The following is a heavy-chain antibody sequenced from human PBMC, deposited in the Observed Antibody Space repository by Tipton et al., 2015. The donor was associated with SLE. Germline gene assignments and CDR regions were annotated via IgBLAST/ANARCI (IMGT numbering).Heavy chain of an antibody. J-gene: IGHJ4*02. D-gene: IGHD3-10*01. CDR2: NYDSGST. V-gene: IGHV4-31*03. CDR3: ARDPGGFGDY. CDR1: GGSIRSDDYY. Sequence: TLSLTCTVSGGSIRSDDYYWTWIRQHPGKGLEWIGRTNYDSGSTHYNPSLMSRVTISVDTSKNQLSLKLRSVAAADTAVYYCARDPGGFGDYWGQGIVVTVSS.